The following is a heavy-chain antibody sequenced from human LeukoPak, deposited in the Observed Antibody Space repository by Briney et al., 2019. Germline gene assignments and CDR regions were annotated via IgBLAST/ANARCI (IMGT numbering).Heavy chain of an antibody. CDR3: ARGLLRRAAAGTGLDY. V-gene: IGHV4-39*07. D-gene: IGHD6-13*01. Sequence: SETLSLTCTVSGDSISSSHYSWGWIRQPPGKGLEWIGSISCSGSTYYNPSLKSRVTISVDTSKNQFSLKLSSVTAADTAVYYCARGLLRRAAAGTGLDYWGQGTLVTVSS. J-gene: IGHJ4*02. CDR2: ISCSGST. CDR1: GDSISSSHYS.